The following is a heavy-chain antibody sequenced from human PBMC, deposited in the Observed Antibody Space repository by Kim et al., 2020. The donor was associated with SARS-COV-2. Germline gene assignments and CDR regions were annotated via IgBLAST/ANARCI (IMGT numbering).Heavy chain of an antibody. CDR1: GVTFSSHY. Sequence: GGSLRLSCAASGVTFSSHYMNWVRQAPGKGLEWVSSISSSSSYIYYGDSVKGRFTISRDNAKYSLYLQMNSLRAEDTAVYYCARDRSYDILTGYVDALDIWGQVTMVTVSS. V-gene: IGHV3-21*01. J-gene: IGHJ3*02. CDR3: ARDRSYDILTGYVDALDI. D-gene: IGHD3-9*01. CDR2: ISSSSSYI.